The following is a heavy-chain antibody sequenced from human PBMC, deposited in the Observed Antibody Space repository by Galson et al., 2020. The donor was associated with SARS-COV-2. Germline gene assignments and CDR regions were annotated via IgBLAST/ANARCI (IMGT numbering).Heavy chain of an antibody. Sequence: SGPTLVKPTQTLTLPCTFPGFSLSTSGMRVTWIRQPPGKALEWLARIDWDDDKFYSTSLKTRLTISKDTSKNQVVLTMTSMDPVDTATYYCARAAGYSRSWFGYFDYGSQGTLVTVSS. V-gene: IGHV2-70*04. D-gene: IGHD6-13*01. CDR3: ARAAGYSRSWFGYFDY. J-gene: IGHJ4*02. CDR2: IDWDDDK. CDR1: GFSLSTSGMR.